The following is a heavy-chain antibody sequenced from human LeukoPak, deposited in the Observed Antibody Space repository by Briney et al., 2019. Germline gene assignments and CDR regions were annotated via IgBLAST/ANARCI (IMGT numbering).Heavy chain of an antibody. CDR2: IIPIFGTA. Sequence: SVRVSCKASGGTFSSYAISWVRQAPGQGLEWMGGIIPIFGTANYAQKFQGRVTITADESTSTAYMELSSLRSEDTAVYYCARSPNYDSSGYYHYYFDYWGQETLVTVSS. CDR3: ARSPNYDSSGYYHYYFDY. V-gene: IGHV1-69*01. D-gene: IGHD3-22*01. CDR1: GGTFSSYA. J-gene: IGHJ4*02.